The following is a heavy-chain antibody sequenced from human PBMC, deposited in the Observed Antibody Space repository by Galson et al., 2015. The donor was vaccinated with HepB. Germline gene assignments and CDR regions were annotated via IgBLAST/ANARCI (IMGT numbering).Heavy chain of an antibody. CDR3: AREGGYGSGSYYKGWYFDL. D-gene: IGHD3-10*01. CDR1: GFTVSSYA. J-gene: IGHJ2*01. V-gene: IGHV3-66*02. CDR2: IYSGGST. Sequence: SLRLSCAASGFTVSSYAMSWVRQAPGKGLEWVSVIYSGGSTYYADSAKGRFTISRDNSKNKLYLQMNSLRAEDTAVYYCAREGGYGSGSYYKGWYFDLWGRGTLVTVSS.